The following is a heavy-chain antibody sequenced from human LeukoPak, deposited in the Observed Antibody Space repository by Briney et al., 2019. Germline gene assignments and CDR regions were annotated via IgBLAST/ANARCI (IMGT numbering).Heavy chain of an antibody. V-gene: IGHV4-61*02. J-gene: IGHJ6*03. CDR3: ARDGSAWGYYYYMDV. D-gene: IGHD3-16*01. Sequence: SETLSLTCTVSGGSFSSGGYYWSWIRQPAGKGLEWIARLYTSGSTNYNPSFKSRVTISVDTSKDQFSLKLSSVTAADTAVYYCARDGSAWGYYYYMDVWGKGTTVTVSS. CDR2: LYTSGST. CDR1: GGSFSSGGYY.